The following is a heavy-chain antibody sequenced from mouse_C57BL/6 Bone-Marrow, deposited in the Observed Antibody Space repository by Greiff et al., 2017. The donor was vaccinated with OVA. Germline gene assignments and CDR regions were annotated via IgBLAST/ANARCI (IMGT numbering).Heavy chain of an antibody. Sequence: QVTLKVSGPGILQPSQTLSLTCSFSGFSLSTFGMGVGWIRQPSGKGLEWLAHIWWDDDKYYNPALKSRLSISKDTSKNHVFLTHANVYTADTATVYCARMDYDGSYDAMDYWGQGTSVTVSS. CDR2: IWWDDDK. D-gene: IGHD1-1*01. J-gene: IGHJ4*01. V-gene: IGHV8-8*01. CDR3: ARMDYDGSYDAMDY. CDR1: GFSLSTFGMG.